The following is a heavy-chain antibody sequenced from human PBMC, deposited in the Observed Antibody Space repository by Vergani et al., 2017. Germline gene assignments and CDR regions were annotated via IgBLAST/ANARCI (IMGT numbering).Heavy chain of an antibody. D-gene: IGHD6-19*01. CDR3: VSDTHSGQRADR. J-gene: IGHJ5*02. V-gene: IGHV4-59*11. CDR2: IHYSENT. Sequence: QVPLQESCPGLVTSSETLSLTCSVSFDSIRNLYCNWIRQPPGKGLEWIGSIHYSENTNYNPSLKTRVTISVDTSKNQFSLTLTSVTAADTAVYYCVSDTHSGQRADRWGQGILVTVTS. CDR1: FDSIRNLY.